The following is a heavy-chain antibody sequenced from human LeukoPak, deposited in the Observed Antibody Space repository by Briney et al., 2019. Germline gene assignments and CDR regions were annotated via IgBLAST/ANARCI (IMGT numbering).Heavy chain of an antibody. CDR1: GFTLSTYG. V-gene: IGHV3-48*02. J-gene: IGHJ4*02. CDR3: AREGYYDILTGYSGGYFDY. D-gene: IGHD3-9*01. Sequence: GGSLSLSCAASGFTLSTYGMNWVRQAPGQGLEWVSYISGSGSTIYYADSVEGRFTISRANATNSLYPQMNSLRDEDTAVYYCAREGYYDILTGYSGGYFDYWGQGTPVTVSS. CDR2: ISGSGSTI.